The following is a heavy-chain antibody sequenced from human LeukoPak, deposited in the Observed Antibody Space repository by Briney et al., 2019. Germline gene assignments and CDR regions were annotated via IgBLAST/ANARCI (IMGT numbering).Heavy chain of an antibody. CDR1: GFTFSSYW. V-gene: IGHV3-74*01. Sequence: PGGSLRLSCAGSGFTFSSYWMHWVRQAPGKGLVWVSRINSGGSSASYADSVKGRFTISRGNAKNTLYLQMNSLRAEDTAVYYCARGSGSYSYDAFDIWGQGTMVTVSS. D-gene: IGHD3-10*01. CDR2: INSGGSSA. J-gene: IGHJ3*02. CDR3: ARGSGSYSYDAFDI.